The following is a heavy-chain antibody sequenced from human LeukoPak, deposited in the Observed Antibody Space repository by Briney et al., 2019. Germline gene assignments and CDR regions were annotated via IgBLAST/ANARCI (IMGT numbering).Heavy chain of an antibody. CDR2: IYYSGST. Sequence: SETLSLTCTVSGGSISSSSYYWGRLRQPPGTGLEWIGRIYYSGSTYYNPSIKSRVTISVDTSKNQFSLKLSSVTAADTAVYYCASSRRYDFWSGYGFGYWGQGTLVTVSS. V-gene: IGHV4-39*01. D-gene: IGHD3-3*01. CDR1: GGSISSSSYY. CDR3: ASSRRYDFWSGYGFGY. J-gene: IGHJ4*02.